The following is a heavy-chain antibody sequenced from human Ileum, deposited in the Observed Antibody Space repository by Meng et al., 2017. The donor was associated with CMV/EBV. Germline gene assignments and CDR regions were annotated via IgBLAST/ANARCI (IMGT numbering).Heavy chain of an antibody. V-gene: IGHV4-59*01. Sequence: SETLSLTCTVSGGSINYFYVSWIRRPPGKGLEWIGFIYSGGSTSYSPSLKSRVTMSVDTSKTHFSLNLRSVTAADTAMYYCARTPWNYSQNWKGGAFDIWGQGTEVTVSS. CDR3: ARTPWNYSQNWKGGAFDI. CDR1: GGSINYFY. J-gene: IGHJ3*02. D-gene: IGHD1-1*01. CDR2: IYSGGST.